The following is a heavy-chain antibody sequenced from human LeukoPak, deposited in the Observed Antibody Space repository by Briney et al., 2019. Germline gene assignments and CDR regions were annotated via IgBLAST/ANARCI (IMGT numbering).Heavy chain of an antibody. J-gene: IGHJ4*02. CDR3: ATDYYGSGSRNFDY. Sequence: ASVKVSCKVSGYTLTELSMHWVRQAPGKGLEWMGGFDPEDGETIYAQKFQGRVTMTEDTSTDTAYMELSSLRSEDTAVYYCATDYYGSGSRNFDYWGQGTLVTVSS. V-gene: IGHV1-24*01. D-gene: IGHD3-10*01. CDR2: FDPEDGET. CDR1: GYTLTELS.